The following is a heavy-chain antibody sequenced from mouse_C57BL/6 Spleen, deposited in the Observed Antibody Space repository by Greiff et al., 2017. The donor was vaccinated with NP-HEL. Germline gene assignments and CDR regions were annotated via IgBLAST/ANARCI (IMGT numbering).Heavy chain of an antibody. CDR2: IHPNSGST. J-gene: IGHJ1*03. V-gene: IGHV1-64*01. CDR1: GYTFTSYW. Sequence: QVQLQQPGAELVKPGASVKLSCKASGYTFTSYWMHWVKQRPGQGLEWIGMIHPNSGSTNYNEKFKSKATLTVDKSSSTAYMQLSSLTSEDSAVYYWARCRSYWYFDVWGTGTTVTVSS. CDR3: ARCRSYWYFDV.